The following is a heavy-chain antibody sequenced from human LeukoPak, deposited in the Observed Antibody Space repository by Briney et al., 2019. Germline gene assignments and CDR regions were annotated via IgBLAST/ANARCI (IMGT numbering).Heavy chain of an antibody. V-gene: IGHV3-30*04. J-gene: IGHJ6*03. D-gene: IGHD6-13*01. CDR3: ATYSSSWYSPAWYYYYMDV. Sequence: PGGSLRLSCAASGFTFSSYDMHWVRQAPGKGLEWVAVISYDGSNKYYADSVKGRFTISRDNAKNSLYLQMNSLRAEDTAVYYCATYSSSWYSPAWYYYYMDVWGKGTTVTVSS. CDR2: ISYDGSNK. CDR1: GFTFSSYD.